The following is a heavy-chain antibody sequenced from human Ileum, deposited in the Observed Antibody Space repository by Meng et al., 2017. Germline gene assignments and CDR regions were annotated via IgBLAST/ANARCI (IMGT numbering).Heavy chain of an antibody. CDR3: ARSLPHSSRDKWDLDY. CDR2: ISGYYN. CDR1: GYTFSNFA. V-gene: IGHV1-18*01. J-gene: IGHJ4*02. D-gene: IGHD2-2*01. Sequence: SVKVSCKASGYTFSNFAISWVRQAPGQGLEWMGSISGYYNDNQGRVTMTTDTSTSTAYLELKSLRSDDTAVYYCARSLPHSSRDKWDLDYWGQGTLVPVSS.